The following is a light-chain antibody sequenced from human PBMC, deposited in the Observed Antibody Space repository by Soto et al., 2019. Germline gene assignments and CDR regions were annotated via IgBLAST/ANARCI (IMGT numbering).Light chain of an antibody. Sequence: QSVLTQPPSASGTPGQRVTISCSGSSSNIGTNTVNWYQQFPGSAPQLLLYNTNQRPSGVPGRFSGSKSGTSASLAISGLQSEDEADYYSAAWDGSLDVVLFGGGTQLTVL. CDR2: NTN. J-gene: IGLJ2*01. CDR3: AAWDGSLDVVL. V-gene: IGLV1-44*01. CDR1: SSNIGTNT.